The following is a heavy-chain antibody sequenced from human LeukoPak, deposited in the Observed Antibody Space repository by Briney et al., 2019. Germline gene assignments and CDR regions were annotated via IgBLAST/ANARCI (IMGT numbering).Heavy chain of an antibody. CDR2: IYTSGST. CDR3: PRVASSGYYHFDS. V-gene: IGHV4-61*02. D-gene: IGHD3-22*01. Sequence: SQTLSLTCSVSGGSISSDTYYWSWIRQPAEKGLEWIGRIYTSGSTNYNPSLKSRVTIYMDTSKNQFSLKLSTVTAADTVVYYCPRVASSGYYHFDSWGQGTLVTVSS. J-gene: IGHJ4*02. CDR1: GGSISSDTYY.